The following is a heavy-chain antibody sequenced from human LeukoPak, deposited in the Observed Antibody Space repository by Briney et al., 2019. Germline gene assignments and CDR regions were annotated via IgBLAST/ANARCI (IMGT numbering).Heavy chain of an antibody. CDR3: ASTSSGWPDYYYYGMDV. J-gene: IGHJ6*02. CDR1: GYTFTSYG. V-gene: IGHV1-18*01. Sequence: GASVKVSCKASGYTFTSYGISWVRQAPGQGLEWMGWISAYNGNTNYAQKLQGRVTMTTDTSTSTAYMELRSLRSDDTAVYYCASTSSGWPDYYYYGMDVWGHGPRSPSP. CDR2: ISAYNGNT. D-gene: IGHD6-19*01.